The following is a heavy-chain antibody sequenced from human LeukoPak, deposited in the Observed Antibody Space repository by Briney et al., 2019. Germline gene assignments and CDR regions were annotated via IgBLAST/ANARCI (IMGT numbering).Heavy chain of an antibody. J-gene: IGHJ4*02. CDR2: ISSNGDFT. D-gene: IGHD2-15*01. V-gene: IGHV3-23*01. CDR1: RFTFNTYA. CDR3: ARVKRDCSGGTCYSYDY. Sequence: GGSLRLSCVASRFTFNTYAVNWVRQAPGKGLEWVSAISSNGDFTYYADSVRGRFTISRDNSKSTVFLQMNGLRAEDTAVYYCARVKRDCSGGTCYSYDYWGQGTLVTVSS.